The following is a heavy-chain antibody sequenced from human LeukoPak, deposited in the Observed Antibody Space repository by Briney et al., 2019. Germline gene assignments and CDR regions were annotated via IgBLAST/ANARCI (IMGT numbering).Heavy chain of an antibody. J-gene: IGHJ4*02. CDR2: ITASGTAM. Sequence: GGSLRLSCAAPGFTFSSYSMNWVRQAPGKGLEWVSHITASGTAMFYADSVKGRFTISRDNAKNSLYLQMNSLRDEDTAVYYCASSGSYRFDYWGQGTLVTVSS. V-gene: IGHV3-48*02. D-gene: IGHD1-26*01. CDR3: ASSGSYRFDY. CDR1: GFTFSSYS.